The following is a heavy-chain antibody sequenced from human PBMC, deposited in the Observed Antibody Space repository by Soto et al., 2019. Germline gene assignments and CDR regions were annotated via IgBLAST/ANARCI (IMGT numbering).Heavy chain of an antibody. CDR1: GFTFSNYD. CDR3: ARGRDSGLYYFDY. D-gene: IGHD2-21*01. Sequence: GSLRLSCAASGFTFSNYDMHWVRQATGKGLEWVSTISTAGNTYSPGSVKGRFTISRENAKNSLYLQMNSLRVDDTAVYYCARGRDSGLYYFDYRGRRTLVTVSS. V-gene: IGHV3-13*01. J-gene: IGHJ4*02. CDR2: ISTAGNT.